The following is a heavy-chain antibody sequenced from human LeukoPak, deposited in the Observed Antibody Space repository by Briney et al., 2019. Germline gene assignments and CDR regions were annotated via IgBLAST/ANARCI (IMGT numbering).Heavy chain of an antibody. D-gene: IGHD1-14*01. CDR1: GGTFSSYA. J-gene: IGHJ4*02. V-gene: IGHV1-69*13. CDR3: ARGPRNQEGYYFDY. Sequence: EASVKLSCTASGGTFSSYAISWVRQAPGQGLEWMGGIIPIFGTTNYAQKFEGRVTITADESTSTAYMELSSLRSEDTAVYYCARGPRNQEGYYFDYWGQGTLVTVSS. CDR2: IIPIFGTT.